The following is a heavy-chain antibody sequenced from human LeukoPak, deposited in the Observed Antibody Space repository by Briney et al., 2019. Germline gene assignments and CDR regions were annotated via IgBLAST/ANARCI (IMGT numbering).Heavy chain of an antibody. CDR1: GFSFDDYD. CDR3: AREVYRIGVGGFDP. CDR2: IDWKVRPT. V-gene: IGHV3-20*04. J-gene: IGHJ5*02. D-gene: IGHD6-19*01. Sequence: GGSLRLSCAASGFSFDDYDMAWLRQAPGKGLEWVSDIDWKVRPTSYADSVKGPFTISRDKDKKSLYLQMDSLRAEDTALYYCAREVYRIGVGGFDPWGQGTLVIVSS.